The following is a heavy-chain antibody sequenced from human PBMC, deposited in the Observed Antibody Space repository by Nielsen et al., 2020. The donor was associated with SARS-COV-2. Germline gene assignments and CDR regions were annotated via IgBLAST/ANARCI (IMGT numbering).Heavy chain of an antibody. D-gene: IGHD3-10*01. V-gene: IGHV3-48*02. CDR3: AKLSALLWFGELLSWFDP. J-gene: IGHJ5*02. CDR1: GFTFSSYS. Sequence: GGSLRLSCAASGFTFSSYSMNWVRQAPGKGLEWVSYISSSSSTIYYADSVKGRFTISRDNAKNSLYLQMNSLRDEDTAVYYCAKLSALLWFGELLSWFDPWGQGTLVTVSS. CDR2: ISSSSSTI.